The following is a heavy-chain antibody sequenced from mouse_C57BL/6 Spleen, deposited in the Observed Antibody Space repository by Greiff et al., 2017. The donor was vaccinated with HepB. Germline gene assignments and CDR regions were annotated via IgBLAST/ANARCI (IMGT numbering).Heavy chain of an antibody. J-gene: IGHJ1*03. V-gene: IGHV1-18*01. CDR3: AREDFTTVVDWYFDV. D-gene: IGHD1-1*01. CDR2: INPNNGGT. CDR1: GYTFTDYN. Sequence: EVKLMESGPELVKPGASVKIPCKASGYTFTDYNMDWVKQSHGKSLEWIGDINPNNGGTIYNQKFKGKATLTVDKSSSTAYMELRSLTSEDTAVYYCAREDFTTVVDWYFDVWGTGTTVTVSS.